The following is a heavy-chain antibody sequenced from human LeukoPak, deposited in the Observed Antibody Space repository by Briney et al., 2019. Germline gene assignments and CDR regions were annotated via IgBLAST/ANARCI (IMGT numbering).Heavy chain of an antibody. V-gene: IGHV3-23*01. CDR3: ARPSGIYGDYVYLICDY. J-gene: IGHJ4*02. CDR1: GFIFSNHG. Sequence: PGGSLRLSCAASGFIFSNHGMNWVRQPPGKGLEWVSGVSPNGETAYYADSVKGRFTISRDNSKNTLYLQMNSLRGEDTAVYYCARPSGIYGDYVYLICDYWGQGTLVTVSS. CDR2: VSPNGETA. D-gene: IGHD4-17*01.